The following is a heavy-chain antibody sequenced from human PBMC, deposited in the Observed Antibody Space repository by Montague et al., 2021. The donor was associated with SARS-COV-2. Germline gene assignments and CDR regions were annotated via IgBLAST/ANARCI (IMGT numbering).Heavy chain of an antibody. D-gene: IGHD2-15*01. V-gene: IGHV6-1*01. CDR2: TYYRSKWCH. Sequence: CAISGDSASSNTATWNWIRQSPSRGLEWLGRTYYRSKWCHDYAISLKSRITINPDTSKNQFSLQLSSVAPEDTAVFYCARTTTRMLYPENAFDIWGQGTMVTVSS. CDR1: GDSASSNTAT. CDR3: ARTTTRMLYPENAFDI. J-gene: IGHJ3*02.